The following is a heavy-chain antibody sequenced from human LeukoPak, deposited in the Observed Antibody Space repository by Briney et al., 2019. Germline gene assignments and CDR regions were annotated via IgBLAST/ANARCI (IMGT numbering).Heavy chain of an antibody. J-gene: IGHJ4*02. CDR1: GYRFTSYW. Sequence: GESLKISFKSSGYRFTSYWISWVRQMPGKGPEWMGRIDPSDSYTNYSLSFQGHVTISADKSISTAYLQWSSLQASDTAMYYCAKTSYREGFDYGGQGTLGTVSP. CDR2: IDPSDSYT. V-gene: IGHV5-10-1*01. D-gene: IGHD6-6*01. CDR3: AKTSYREGFDY.